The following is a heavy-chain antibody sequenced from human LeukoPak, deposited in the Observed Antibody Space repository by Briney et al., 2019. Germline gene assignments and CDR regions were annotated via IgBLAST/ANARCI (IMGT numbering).Heavy chain of an antibody. CDR3: ARSGGLQKFDY. CDR1: EFTFSNYA. D-gene: IGHD4-11*01. Sequence: GGSLRLSCAASEFTFSNYALHWVRQAPGKGLQWVAVISYDGNTIHYADSVKGRFIISRDTSKDTLYLQMNSLRAEDTAIYYCARSGGLQKFDYWGQGTLVTVSS. J-gene: IGHJ4*02. CDR2: ISYDGNTI. V-gene: IGHV3-30-3*01.